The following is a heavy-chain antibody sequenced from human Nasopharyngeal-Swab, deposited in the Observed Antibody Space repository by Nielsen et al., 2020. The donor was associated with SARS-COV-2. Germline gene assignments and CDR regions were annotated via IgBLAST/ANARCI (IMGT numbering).Heavy chain of an antibody. J-gene: IGHJ4*02. D-gene: IGHD6-19*01. CDR3: AKGGGRMVAVAGYLGY. CDR2: IKQDGSEK. V-gene: IGHV3-7*01. Sequence: GESLKISCAASGFTFSSYWMSWVRQAPGKGLEWVANIKQDGSEKYYVDSVKGRFTISRDNAKTSLYLQMNSLRAEDTAVYYCAKGGGRMVAVAGYLGYWGQGTLVTVSS. CDR1: GFTFSSYW.